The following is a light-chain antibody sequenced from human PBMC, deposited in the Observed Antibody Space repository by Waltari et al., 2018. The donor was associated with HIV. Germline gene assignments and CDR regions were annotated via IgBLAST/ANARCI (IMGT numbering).Light chain of an antibody. CDR1: SSNIGSHY. CDR3: AAWDGSLRVVV. V-gene: IGLV1-47*01. J-gene: IGLJ2*01. CDR2: RNN. Sequence: QSVLTQPPSASGTPGQRVTIPCSGSSSNIGSHYVYWYQQLPVTSLNLFLYRNNQPPSGFPVRFSCAQSGTPASRALCGLRSEHEADYYCAAWDGSLRVVVFGGGSMLTVL.